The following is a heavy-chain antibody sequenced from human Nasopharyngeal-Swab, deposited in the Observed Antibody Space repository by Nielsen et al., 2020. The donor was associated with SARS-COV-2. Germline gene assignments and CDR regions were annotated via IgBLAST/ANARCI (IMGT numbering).Heavy chain of an antibody. Sequence: WIRQPPGKALEWLAHFFSTGEPSYSSSLKRRLTVSEDTPKSQVVLTMTNMDPADTATYYCARKMYYFHAMDVWGQGTTVTVSS. J-gene: IGHJ6*02. CDR2: FFSTGEP. V-gene: IGHV2-26*01. D-gene: IGHD5-24*01. CDR3: ARKMYYFHAMDV.